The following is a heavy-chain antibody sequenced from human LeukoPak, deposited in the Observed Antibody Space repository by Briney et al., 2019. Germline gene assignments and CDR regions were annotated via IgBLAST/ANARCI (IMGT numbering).Heavy chain of an antibody. CDR1: GGTFSSYA. J-gene: IGHJ4*02. Sequence: ASVKVSCKASGGTFSSYAISWVRQAPGQGLEWMGGIIPIFGTANYAQKFQGRVTITADESTSTAYMELSSLRSEDTAVYYCARDRGYYYDSSGYQPFGYWGQGTLVTVSS. CDR2: IIPIFGTA. CDR3: ARDRGYYYDSSGYQPFGY. V-gene: IGHV1-69*13. D-gene: IGHD3-22*01.